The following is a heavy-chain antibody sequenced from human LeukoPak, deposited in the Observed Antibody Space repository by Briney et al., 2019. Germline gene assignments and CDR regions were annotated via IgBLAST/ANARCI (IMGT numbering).Heavy chain of an antibody. D-gene: IGHD1-1*01. CDR3: ARQVEFAVNWFDP. J-gene: IGHJ5*02. V-gene: IGHV4-59*08. CDR2: IYYSGST. CDR1: GGSISSYY. Sequence: SETLSLTCTVSGGSISSYYWSWLRQPPGKGLEWVGYIYYSGSTNYNPSLKSRVTISVDTSKNQFSLKLSSVTASDTAVYYCARQVEFAVNWFDPCGQGTLVAVSS.